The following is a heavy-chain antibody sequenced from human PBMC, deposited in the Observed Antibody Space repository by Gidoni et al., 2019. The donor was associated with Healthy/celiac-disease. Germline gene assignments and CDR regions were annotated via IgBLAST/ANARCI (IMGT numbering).Heavy chain of an antibody. D-gene: IGHD2-21*01. V-gene: IGHV3-21*01. CDR3: AREAGAYCGGDCYSYWYFDL. Sequence: EVQLVESGGGLVKPGGSLRLSCAASGFTFSSYSMNWVRQAPGKGLEWVSSISSSSSYIYYADSVKGRFTISRDNAKNSLYLQMNSLRAEDTAVYYCAREAGAYCGGDCYSYWYFDLWGRGTLVTVSS. CDR2: ISSSSSYI. J-gene: IGHJ2*01. CDR1: GFTFSSYS.